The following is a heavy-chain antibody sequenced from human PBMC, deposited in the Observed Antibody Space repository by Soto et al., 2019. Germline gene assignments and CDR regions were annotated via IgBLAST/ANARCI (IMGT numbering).Heavy chain of an antibody. CDR3: ARDQVFEDSRGNLLGY. V-gene: IGHV1-18*01. J-gene: IGHJ4*02. D-gene: IGHD3-22*01. CDR2: ISTHNGDR. Sequence: QVQLVQSGGEVRKPGASVKVSCKASGYIFTSYGINWVRQAPGQGLEWMGWISTHNGDRKYAPKLQGRVAMTTDTSTSTAYMELRSLRSDDTAVYYCARDQVFEDSRGNLLGYWGQGTLVTVSS. CDR1: GYIFTSYG.